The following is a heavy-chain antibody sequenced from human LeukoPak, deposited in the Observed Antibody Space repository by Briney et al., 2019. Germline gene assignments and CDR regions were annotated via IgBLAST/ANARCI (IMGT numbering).Heavy chain of an antibody. J-gene: IGHJ6*02. Sequence: PSETLSLTCTVSGGSISSYYWSWIRQPAGKGLEWIGRIYTSGSTNYNPSLKSRVTMSVDTSKNQFSLKLSSVTAADMAVYYCARVGLRNYYYYGMDVWGQGTTVTVAS. D-gene: IGHD4-17*01. CDR1: GGSISSYY. V-gene: IGHV4-4*07. CDR3: ARVGLRNYYYYGMDV. CDR2: IYTSGST.